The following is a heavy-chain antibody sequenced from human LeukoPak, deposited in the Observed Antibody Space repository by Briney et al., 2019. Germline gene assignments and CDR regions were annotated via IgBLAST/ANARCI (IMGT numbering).Heavy chain of an antibody. V-gene: IGHV4-59*01. CDR1: AGSISHYY. D-gene: IGHD4-17*01. CDR3: ARGGTVTGDDY. CDR2: ILYSGDT. Sequence: SETLSLTCTVSAGSISHYYWNWIRQTPGKGLEWIGYILYSGDTNYNPSLKSRVTLSLDTSKSQFSLKLNSVTAADAAVYYCARGGTVTGDDYWGQGTLVTVSS. J-gene: IGHJ4*02.